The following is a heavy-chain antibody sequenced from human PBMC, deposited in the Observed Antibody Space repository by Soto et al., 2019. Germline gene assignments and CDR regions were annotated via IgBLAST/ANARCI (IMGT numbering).Heavy chain of an antibody. CDR2: IYYSGST. Sequence: SETLSLTCTVSGGSISSGGYYWSWIRQHPGKGLEWIGYIYYSGSTYYNPSLKSRVTISVDKSKNQFSLKLTSVTAADTAVYYCARSSSSQVGFDPWGQGTLVTVSS. V-gene: IGHV4-31*03. J-gene: IGHJ5*02. CDR3: ARSSSSQVGFDP. D-gene: IGHD6-13*01. CDR1: GGSISSGGYY.